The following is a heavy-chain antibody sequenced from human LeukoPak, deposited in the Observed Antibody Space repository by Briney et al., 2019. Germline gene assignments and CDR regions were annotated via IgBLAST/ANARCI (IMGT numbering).Heavy chain of an antibody. Sequence: GGSLRLSCAASGFTFSSYWMSWVRQAPGKGLEWVANIKQDGSEKYYVDSVKGRFTISRDNAKNSLYLQMNSLRAEDTAVYYCARDPTPMGGIDWFDPWGQGTLVTVSS. D-gene: IGHD2-21*01. V-gene: IGHV3-7*01. CDR3: ARDPTPMGGIDWFDP. CDR2: IKQDGSEK. J-gene: IGHJ5*02. CDR1: GFTFSSYW.